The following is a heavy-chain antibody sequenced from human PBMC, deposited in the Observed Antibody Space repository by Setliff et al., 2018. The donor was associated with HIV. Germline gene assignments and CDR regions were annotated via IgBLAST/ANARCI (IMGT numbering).Heavy chain of an antibody. CDR2: INHSGGT. Sequence: SETLSLTCAVYGGSFSGYSWSWIRQPPGKGLEWIGEINHSGGTKYSPSLKSRVTISVDTSKNQFSLKLSSVNAADTAVYYCARGARRVIAVAGRFDYWGQGTLVTVSS. V-gene: IGHV4-34*01. CDR1: GGSFSGYS. J-gene: IGHJ4*02. CDR3: ARGARRVIAVAGRFDY. D-gene: IGHD6-19*01.